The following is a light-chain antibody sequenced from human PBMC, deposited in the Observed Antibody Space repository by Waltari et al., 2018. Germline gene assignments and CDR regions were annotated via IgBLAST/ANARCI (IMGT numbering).Light chain of an antibody. Sequence: VLTQSPGTLSFSSGERATLSCKASQSVSGSDLDWYQQKPGQASRRRIYGASNRATGIPDMISGSGYGADFSLTISRLESEDFAVYYWQQYGSAPDTFGPGTKVEAK. J-gene: IGKJ1*01. CDR3: QQYGSAPDT. CDR2: GAS. CDR1: QSVSGSD. V-gene: IGKV3-20*01.